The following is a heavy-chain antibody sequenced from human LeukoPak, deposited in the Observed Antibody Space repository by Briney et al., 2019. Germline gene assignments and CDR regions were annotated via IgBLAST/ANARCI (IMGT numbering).Heavy chain of an antibody. V-gene: IGHV3-23*01. D-gene: IGHD2-21*02. Sequence: GGSLRLSCAASGFTFSSYAMSWVRQAPGKGLEWVSAISGSGGSTYYADSVKGRFTISRDNSKNTPYLQMDSLRAADTAVYFFAKELEVGTAMFAGNCDYGGQGTLVSVS. J-gene: IGHJ4*02. CDR1: GFTFSSYA. CDR3: AKELEVGTAMFAGNCDY. CDR2: ISGSGGST.